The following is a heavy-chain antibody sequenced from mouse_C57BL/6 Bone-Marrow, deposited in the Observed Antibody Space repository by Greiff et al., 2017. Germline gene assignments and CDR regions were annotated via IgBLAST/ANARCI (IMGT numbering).Heavy chain of an antibody. CDR3: AHGIYFYWYFAV. D-gene: IGHD2-1*01. Sequence: QVQLQQPGAELVKPGASVKLSCKASGYTFTSYWMHWVKQRPGRGLEWIGRIAPNSGGTKYNEKFKSKATLTVDKPSSTAYMQLSSLTSEDSAVFACAHGIYFYWYFAVWGTGTTVTVSS. J-gene: IGHJ1*03. CDR1: GYTFTSYW. V-gene: IGHV1-72*01. CDR2: IAPNSGGT.